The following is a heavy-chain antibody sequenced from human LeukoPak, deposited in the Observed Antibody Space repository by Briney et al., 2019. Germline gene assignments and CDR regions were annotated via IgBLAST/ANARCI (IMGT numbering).Heavy chain of an antibody. D-gene: IGHD2-21*02. Sequence: PSETLSLTCSVSGASISSHYWSWIRQPPGKGLEWIGYMYYTGSTKYNPSLKSRVSISVDTSKNQFSLTLTSVTAADTAVYYCAAVVVSGTPYFDYWGQGTLVTVSS. CDR2: MYYTGST. J-gene: IGHJ4*02. CDR3: AAVVVSGTPYFDY. V-gene: IGHV4-59*03. CDR1: GASISSHY.